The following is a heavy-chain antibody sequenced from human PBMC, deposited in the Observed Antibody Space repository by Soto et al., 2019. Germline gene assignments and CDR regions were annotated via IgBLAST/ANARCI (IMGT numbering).Heavy chain of an antibody. V-gene: IGHV6-1*01. D-gene: IGHD3-10*01. Sequence: PSQTLSLTCAISGDSVSSNSAAWNWIRQSPTRGLEWLGRTFYRSKWYNDYAESVKSRITINPDTSKNQFSLQLNFVTPEDTAVYYCARESTMVRGVINPLDYWGQGTLVTVSS. CDR3: ARESTMVRGVINPLDY. CDR1: GDSVSSNSAA. CDR2: TFYRSKWYN. J-gene: IGHJ4*02.